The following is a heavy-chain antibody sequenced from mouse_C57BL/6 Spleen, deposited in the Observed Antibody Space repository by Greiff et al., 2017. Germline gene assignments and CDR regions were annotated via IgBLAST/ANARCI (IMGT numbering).Heavy chain of an antibody. V-gene: IGHV14-1*01. Sequence: VQLQQSGAELVRPGASVKLSCTASGFNIKDYYMHWVKQRPEQGLEWIGRIDPEDGDTEYAPKFQGKATLTADTSSNPAYRRLSSLTSEDTAVYYCTKPRSTSVHGFAYWGQGTLVTVSA. CDR2: IDPEDGDT. D-gene: IGHD1-1*01. CDR3: TKPRSTSVHGFAY. J-gene: IGHJ3*01. CDR1: GFNIKDYY.